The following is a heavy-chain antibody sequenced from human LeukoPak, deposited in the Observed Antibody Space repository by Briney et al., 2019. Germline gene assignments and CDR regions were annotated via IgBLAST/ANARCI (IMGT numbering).Heavy chain of an antibody. Sequence: SETLSLTCTVSGGSISSYYWSWIRQPPGKGLEWIGYIYYSGSTNYNPSLKSRVTISVDTSKNQFSLKLSSVTAADTAVYYCAGTTVTTNDAFDIWGQGTMVTVSS. J-gene: IGHJ3*02. V-gene: IGHV4-59*12. CDR1: GGSISSYY. CDR2: IYYSGST. D-gene: IGHD4-17*01. CDR3: AGTTVTTNDAFDI.